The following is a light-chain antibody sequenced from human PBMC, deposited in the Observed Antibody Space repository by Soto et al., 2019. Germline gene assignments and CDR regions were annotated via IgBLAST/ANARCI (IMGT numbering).Light chain of an antibody. CDR2: EVS. V-gene: IGLV2-18*02. Sequence: QSVLTQPPSVSGSPGQSVAISCTGTSSDVGSYNRVSWYQQPPGAAPKLMIYEVSNRPSGVPDRFSGSKSGNTASLTISGLQAEDEADYYCNSYTGSSTDVVGTGTKVTVL. J-gene: IGLJ1*01. CDR3: NSYTGSSTDV. CDR1: SSDVGSYNR.